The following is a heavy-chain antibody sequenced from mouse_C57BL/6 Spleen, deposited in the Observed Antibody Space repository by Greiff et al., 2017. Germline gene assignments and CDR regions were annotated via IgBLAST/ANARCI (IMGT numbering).Heavy chain of an antibody. CDR1: GFTFSNYW. V-gene: IGHV6-3*01. CDR2: IRLKSDNYAT. J-gene: IGHJ3*01. CDR3: TVYYDYVGWFAY. D-gene: IGHD2-4*01. Sequence: EVKVEESGGGLVQPGGSMKLSCVASGFTFSNYWMNWVRQSPEKGLEWVAQIRLKSDNYATHYAESVKGRFTISRDDSKSSVYLQMHNLRAEDTGIYYCTVYYDYVGWFAYWGQGTLVTVSA.